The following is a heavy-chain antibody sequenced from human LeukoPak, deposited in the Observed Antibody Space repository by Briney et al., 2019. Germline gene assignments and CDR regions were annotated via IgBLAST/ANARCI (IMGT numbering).Heavy chain of an antibody. D-gene: IGHD1-26*01. CDR1: GFTVSSNY. V-gene: IGHV3-53*01. CDR3: ASRPSGDGGY. J-gene: IGHJ4*02. Sequence: GGSLRLSCAASGFTVSSNYMNWVRQAPGKGLEWVSVIYSGGATYYVDSVKGRFTIPRDNSKNTLYLQMNSLRAEDTAVYYCASRPSGDGGYWGQGTLVTVSS. CDR2: IYSGGAT.